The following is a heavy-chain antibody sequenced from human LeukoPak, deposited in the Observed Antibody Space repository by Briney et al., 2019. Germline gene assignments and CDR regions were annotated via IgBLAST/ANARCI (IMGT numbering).Heavy chain of an antibody. Sequence: GGSLRLSCAASGFTFSSYAMHWVRQAPGKGLEWVAVISYDGSNKYYADSVKGRFTISRDNSKNTLYLQMNSLRAEDTAVYYCAKATMTGYYPWGQGTLVTVSS. CDR1: GFTFSSYA. CDR2: ISYDGSNK. D-gene: IGHD3-9*01. V-gene: IGHV3-30-3*01. CDR3: AKATMTGYYP. J-gene: IGHJ5*02.